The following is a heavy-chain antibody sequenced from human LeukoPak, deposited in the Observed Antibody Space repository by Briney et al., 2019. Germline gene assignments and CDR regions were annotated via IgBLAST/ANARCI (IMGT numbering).Heavy chain of an antibody. J-gene: IGHJ4*02. V-gene: IGHV4-59*08. CDR3: ARQTSGGDFDY. CDR2: IYYSGST. Sequence: PSDTLSLTCNVSGGSISHYYWSWIRQPPEKGLEWIGYIYYSGSTNYNPSLKSRVTISVDTSKNQFSLKLSSVTAADTAVYYCARQTSGGDFDYWGQGTLVTVSS. D-gene: IGHD2-15*01. CDR1: GGSISHYY.